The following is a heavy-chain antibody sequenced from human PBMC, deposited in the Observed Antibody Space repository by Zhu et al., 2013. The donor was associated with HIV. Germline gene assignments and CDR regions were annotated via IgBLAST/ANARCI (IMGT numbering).Heavy chain of an antibody. D-gene: IGHD3-10*01. CDR2: ISAYNGNT. CDR3: ARVGEGLDY. CDR1: GYTFTTYG. V-gene: IGHV1-18*01. Sequence: QVQLVQSGAEAKKPGASVKVSCKASGYTFTTYGVTWVRQAPGQGLEWMGWISAYNGNTNYAQKFQGRVTMTTDTSTRLVYMELRSLRSDDTAVYFCARVGEGLDYWGQGTLVTVSS. J-gene: IGHJ4*02.